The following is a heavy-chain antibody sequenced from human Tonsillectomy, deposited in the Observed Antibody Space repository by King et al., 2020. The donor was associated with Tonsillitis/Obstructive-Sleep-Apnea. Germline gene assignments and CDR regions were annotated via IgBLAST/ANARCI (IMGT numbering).Heavy chain of an antibody. CDR3: ARGNVVVTAPFDY. J-gene: IGHJ4*02. D-gene: IGHD2-21*02. V-gene: IGHV4-31*03. CDR2: IYYSGST. CDR1: GGSISSGGYY. Sequence: VQLQESGPGLVKPSQTLSLTCTVSGGSISSGGYYWSGIRQHPGKGLEWIGYIYYSGSTYYNPSPQSRVTISVDTSKNQFSLKLSSVTAAETAVYYCARGNVVVTAPFDYWGQRTLVTVSS.